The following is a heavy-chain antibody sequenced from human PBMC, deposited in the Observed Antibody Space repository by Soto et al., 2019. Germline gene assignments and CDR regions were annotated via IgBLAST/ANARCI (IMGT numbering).Heavy chain of an antibody. CDR1: GDSISTYY. Sequence: QVQLQESGPGLVKPSETLSITCNVSGDSISTYYWTWIRQPPGKRLEWIGYIYNSASTKYNPSLKRRVTMSVDTSKNQFSLKLSSVTTADTAVYYCARGRFDFIWGTPAPYLDYWGQGALVTVSS. V-gene: IGHV4-59*01. CDR3: ARGRFDFIWGTPAPYLDY. D-gene: IGHD3-16*01. CDR2: IYNSAST. J-gene: IGHJ4*02.